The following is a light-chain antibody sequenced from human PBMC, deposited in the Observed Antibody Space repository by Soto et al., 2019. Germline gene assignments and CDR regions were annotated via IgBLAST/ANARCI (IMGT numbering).Light chain of an antibody. Sequence: QSVLTQPPSVSGAPGQRVTISCTESSSNIGAGYDVHWYQQLPGTAPKLLIYGNSNRPSGVPDRFSGSKSGTSASLAITGLQAEDEADYYCQSYDSSLSGFVVFGGGTKLPVL. CDR3: QSYDSSLSGFVV. CDR2: GNS. J-gene: IGLJ2*01. V-gene: IGLV1-40*01. CDR1: SSNIGAGYD.